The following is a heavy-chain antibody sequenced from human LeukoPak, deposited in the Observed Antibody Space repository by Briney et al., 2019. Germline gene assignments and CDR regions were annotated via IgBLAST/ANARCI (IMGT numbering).Heavy chain of an antibody. D-gene: IGHD3-22*01. CDR2: ISTYNGNT. CDR3: ARDQYYDSKGWFDP. V-gene: IGHV1-18*01. Sequence: ASVKVSCKASGYTFTNYGISWVRQAPGQGLEWMGWISTYNGNTNYAQKLQGRVTMTTDTSTSTAYMELRSLRSDDTAMYYCARDQYYDSKGWFDPWGQGTLVTVSS. J-gene: IGHJ5*02. CDR1: GYTFTNYG.